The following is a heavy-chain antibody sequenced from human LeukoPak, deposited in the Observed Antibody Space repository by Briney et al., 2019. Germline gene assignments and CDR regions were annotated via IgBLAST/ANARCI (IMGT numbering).Heavy chain of an antibody. CDR1: GGSFSGYY. CDR3: AHSYDSDEFGEVSVHDI. CDR2: INHSGST. D-gene: IGHD3-16*01. V-gene: IGHV4-34*01. Sequence: KTSETLSLTCAVYGGSFSGYYWSWIRQPPGKGLEWIVEINHSGSTNYNPSLKSRVTISVDTSKNQFSLKLSSVTAADTAVYYCAHSYDSDEFGEVSVHDIWGQGTMVTVSS. J-gene: IGHJ3*02.